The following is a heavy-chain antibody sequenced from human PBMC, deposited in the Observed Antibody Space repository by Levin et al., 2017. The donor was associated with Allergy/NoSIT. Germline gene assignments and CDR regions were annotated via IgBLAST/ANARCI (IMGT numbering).Heavy chain of an antibody. CDR2: IRSKAYGGTT. V-gene: IGHV3-49*03. CDR3: TRDTSNGFDY. D-gene: IGHD4-11*01. Sequence: GESLKISCTASGFTFGDYAMSWFRQAPGKGLEWVGFIRSKAYGGTTEYAASVKGRFTISRDDSKSIAYLQMNSLKTEDTAVYYCTRDTSNGFDYWGQGTLVTVSS. J-gene: IGHJ4*02. CDR1: GFTFGDYA.